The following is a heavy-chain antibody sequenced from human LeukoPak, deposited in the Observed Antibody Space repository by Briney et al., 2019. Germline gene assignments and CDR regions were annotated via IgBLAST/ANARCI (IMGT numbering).Heavy chain of an antibody. CDR1: GYRFTSYC. D-gene: IGHD1-26*01. CDR2: IYPGEAGP. J-gene: IGHJ3*01. V-gene: IGHV5-51*01. Sequence: GGSLKISCKVSGYRFTSYCIGWVRRLPGKGREWMGIIYPGEAGPTYSPPFQGQVTISVHKSINTAYLQWSSLQASDTAMYYCGMSGDRVPLQDDVFDVWGQGAMVTVST. CDR3: GMSGDRVPLQDDVFDV.